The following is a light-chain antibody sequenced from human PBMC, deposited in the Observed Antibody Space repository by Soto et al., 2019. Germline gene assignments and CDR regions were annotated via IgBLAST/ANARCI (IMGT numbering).Light chain of an antibody. CDR2: GAS. V-gene: IGKV3-15*01. CDR3: QQHNYWPS. Sequence: DIVMTQSPVTLSVSPGERATLSCRASQSVGSNLAWSQQKPCQAPRLLLYGASTRATGIPGRFGGSGSGTEITPTITSLQYEYCAVYYCQQHNYWPSFGQGTKLEFK. CDR1: QSVGSN. J-gene: IGKJ2*01.